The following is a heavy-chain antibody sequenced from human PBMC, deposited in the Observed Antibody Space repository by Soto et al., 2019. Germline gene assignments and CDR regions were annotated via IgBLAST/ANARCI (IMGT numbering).Heavy chain of an antibody. CDR2: ISASGGST. Sequence: ASVKVSCKASGYTFTSYGISWVRQAPGQGLEWMGIISASGGSTNYAQKLQGRVTMTRDTSTSTVYMELSSLRSEDTAVYYCASDQQRHAFDIWGQGTMVTVSS. J-gene: IGHJ3*02. CDR1: GYTFTSYG. CDR3: ASDQQRHAFDI. D-gene: IGHD6-13*01. V-gene: IGHV1-46*01.